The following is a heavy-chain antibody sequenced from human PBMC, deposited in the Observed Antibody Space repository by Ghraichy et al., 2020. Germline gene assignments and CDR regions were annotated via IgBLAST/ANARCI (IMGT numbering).Heavy chain of an antibody. Sequence: GGSLRLSCAASGFAFSDHYMSWIRQAPGKGLEWVSYINEGGTATYYADSVKGRFTISRDNAERSLFLQMNSLRAEDTAVYYCVRGQYRNSHDYYRGMEVWGQGTTVIVSS. J-gene: IGHJ6*02. D-gene: IGHD1-7*01. CDR1: GFAFSDHY. V-gene: IGHV3-11*01. CDR3: VRGQYRNSHDYYRGMEV. CDR2: INEGGTAT.